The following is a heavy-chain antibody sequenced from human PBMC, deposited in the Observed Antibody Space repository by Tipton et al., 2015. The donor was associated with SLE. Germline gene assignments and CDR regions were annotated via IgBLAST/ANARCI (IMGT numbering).Heavy chain of an antibody. Sequence: GSLRLSCEVSGLTSDEYWMTWVRQAPGKGLEWVASVEHGRSEKYYVDSVKGRFTISTVNATKSVYLQMNTLRVDDTAIYYCMLNDAFSPEGFDIWGQGTMVTVSS. J-gene: IGHJ3*02. CDR1: GLTSDEYW. CDR3: MLNDAFSPEGFDI. CDR2: VEHGRSEK. V-gene: IGHV3-7*01. D-gene: IGHD2-2*01.